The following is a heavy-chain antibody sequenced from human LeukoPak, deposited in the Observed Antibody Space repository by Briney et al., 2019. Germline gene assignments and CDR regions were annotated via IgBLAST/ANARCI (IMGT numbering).Heavy chain of an antibody. CDR3: ARCLAVAGTPFDY. V-gene: IGHV1-69*04. CDR2: IIPILGIA. Sequence: SVKVSCKASGGTFSSYAISWVRQAPGQGLEWMGRIIPILGIANYAQKFQGRVTITAGKSTSTAYMELSSLRSEDTAVYYCARCLAVAGTPFDYWGQGTLVTVSS. J-gene: IGHJ4*02. CDR1: GGTFSSYA. D-gene: IGHD6-19*01.